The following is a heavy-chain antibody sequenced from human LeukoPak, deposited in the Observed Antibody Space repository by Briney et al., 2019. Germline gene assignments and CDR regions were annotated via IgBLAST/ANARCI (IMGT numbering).Heavy chain of an antibody. CDR1: GGSFSGYY. CDR3: ARCHRVRQHYYYMDV. Sequence: SETLSLTCAVYGGSFSGYYWSWILQPPGKGLEWIGEINHSGSTNYNPSLKSRVTISVDTSKNQFSLKLSSVTAADTAVYYCARCHRVRQHYYYMDVWGKGTTVTVSS. V-gene: IGHV4-34*01. J-gene: IGHJ6*03. D-gene: IGHD6-6*01. CDR2: INHSGST.